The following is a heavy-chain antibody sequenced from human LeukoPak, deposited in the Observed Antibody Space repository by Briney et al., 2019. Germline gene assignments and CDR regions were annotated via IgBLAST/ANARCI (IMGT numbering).Heavy chain of an antibody. V-gene: IGHV1-2*02. CDR3: ARVPRYDILTGYSYYFDF. CDR1: GYTFTGYY. Sequence: ASVKVSCKASGYTFTGYYMHWVRQAPGQGLEWMGWINPNSGGTNYAQKFQGRVTMTRDTSISTAYMELSRLRSDDTAVYYCARVPRYDILTGYSYYFDFWGQGALATVSS. D-gene: IGHD3-9*01. J-gene: IGHJ4*02. CDR2: INPNSGGT.